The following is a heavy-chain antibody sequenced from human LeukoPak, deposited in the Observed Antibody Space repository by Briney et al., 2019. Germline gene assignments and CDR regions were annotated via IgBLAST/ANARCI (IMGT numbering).Heavy chain of an antibody. D-gene: IGHD3-3*01. J-gene: IGHJ4*02. CDR1: GFTFDDYG. Sequence: GGSLRLSCAASGFTFDDYGMSWVRHAPGKGLEWDSGINWNGGSTDYADSVKGRFTISRDNAKNSLYLQMNSLRAEDTALYYCARDLLSGRVGYWGQGTLVTVSS. CDR2: INWNGGST. CDR3: ARDLLSGRVGY. V-gene: IGHV3-20*04.